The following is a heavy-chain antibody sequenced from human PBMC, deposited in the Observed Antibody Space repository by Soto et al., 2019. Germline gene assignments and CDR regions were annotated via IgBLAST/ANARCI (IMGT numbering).Heavy chain of an antibody. J-gene: IGHJ5*02. CDR1: GYTFTSYD. D-gene: IGHD1-1*01. Sequence: QVQLVQSGAEVKKPGASVKVSCKASGYTFTSYDINWVRLASGQGLEWMGWMNPNSGHTGYAQKFQGRVTMTRDTSISTAYMELSSLRSEATAVYYCATGLEVGRFDPWGQGTLVTVSS. V-gene: IGHV1-8*01. CDR3: ATGLEVGRFDP. CDR2: MNPNSGHT.